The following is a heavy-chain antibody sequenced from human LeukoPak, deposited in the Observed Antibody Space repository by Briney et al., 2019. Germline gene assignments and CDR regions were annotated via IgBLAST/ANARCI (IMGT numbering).Heavy chain of an antibody. CDR1: GFTFSSYA. J-gene: IGHJ4*02. V-gene: IGHV3-23*01. D-gene: IGHD3-3*01. CDR3: AGFWSGYLPDFDY. Sequence: PGGSLRLSCAASGFTFSSYAMSWVRQTPGKGLEWVSAISGSGGSTYYADSVKGRFTISRDNAKNSLYLQMNSLRAEDTAVYYCAGFWSGYLPDFDYWGQGTLVTVSS. CDR2: ISGSGGST.